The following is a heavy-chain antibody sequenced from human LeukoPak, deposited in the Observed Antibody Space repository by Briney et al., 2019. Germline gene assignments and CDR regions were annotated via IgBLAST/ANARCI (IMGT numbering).Heavy chain of an antibody. Sequence: PSQTLSLTCTVSGGSISSGDYYWSWIRQPPGKGLEWIGYIYYSGSTYYNPSLKSRVTISVDTSKNQFSLKLSSVTAADTAVYYCARGVLLRYFDWLWSTSDAFDIWGQGTMVTVSS. V-gene: IGHV4-30-4*01. D-gene: IGHD3-9*01. J-gene: IGHJ3*02. CDR2: IYYSGST. CDR3: ARGVLLRYFDWLWSTSDAFDI. CDR1: GGSISSGDYY.